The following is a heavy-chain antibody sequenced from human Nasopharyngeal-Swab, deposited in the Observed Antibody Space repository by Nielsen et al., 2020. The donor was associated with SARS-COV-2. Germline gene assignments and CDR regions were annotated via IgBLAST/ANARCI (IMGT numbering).Heavy chain of an antibody. CDR1: GGSISSYY. D-gene: IGHD2-2*01. V-gene: IGHV4-59*01. CDR3: ARADAGDIVVVPAAMFSRWFDP. Sequence: SETLSLTCTVSGGSISSYYWSWIRQPPGRGLEWIGYIYYSGSTDYNPSLKSRVTISVDTSKNQFSLKLSSVTAADTAVYYCARADAGDIVVVPAAMFSRWFDPWGQGTLVTVSS. CDR2: IYYSGST. J-gene: IGHJ5*02.